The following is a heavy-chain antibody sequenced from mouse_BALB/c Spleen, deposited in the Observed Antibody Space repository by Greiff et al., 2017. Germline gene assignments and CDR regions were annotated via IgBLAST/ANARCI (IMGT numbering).Heavy chain of an antibody. CDR1: GFTFSSYA. D-gene: IGHD1-1*01. V-gene: IGHV5-6-5*01. Sequence: EVQGVESGGGLVKPGGSLKLSCAASGFTFSSYAMSWVRQTPEKRLEWVASISSGGSTYYPDSVKGRFTISRDNARNILYLQMSSLRSEDTAMYYCARALITTGYFDVWGAGTTVTVSS. CDR2: ISSGGST. J-gene: IGHJ1*01. CDR3: ARALITTGYFDV.